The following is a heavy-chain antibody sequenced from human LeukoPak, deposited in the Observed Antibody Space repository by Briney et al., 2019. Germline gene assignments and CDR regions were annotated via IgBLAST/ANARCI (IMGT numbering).Heavy chain of an antibody. CDR2: IYHSGST. J-gene: IGHJ5*02. CDR3: AMEVVPAAMWSLHRFDP. V-gene: IGHV4-38-2*01. D-gene: IGHD2-2*01. CDR1: GYSISSGYY. Sequence: PSETLSLTCAVSGYSISSGYYWGWIRQPPGKGLEWIGSIYHSGSTYYNPSLKSRVTISVDTSKNQFSLKLSSVTAADTAVYYCAMEVVPAAMWSLHRFDPWGQGTLVTVSS.